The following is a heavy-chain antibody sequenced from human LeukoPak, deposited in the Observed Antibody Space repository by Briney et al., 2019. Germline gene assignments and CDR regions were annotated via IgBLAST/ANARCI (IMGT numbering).Heavy chain of an antibody. Sequence: PGESLKISCKGSGYRFTSYWIGWVRQMPGKGLEWMGVIYPGDSDTRYSPSFQGQVTISADKSISTAYLQWSSLKASDTAMYYCARSTGASQWLVGFDYWGQGTLVTVSS. J-gene: IGHJ4*02. D-gene: IGHD6-19*01. CDR3: ARSTGASQWLVGFDY. CDR2: IYPGDSDT. CDR1: GYRFTSYW. V-gene: IGHV5-51*01.